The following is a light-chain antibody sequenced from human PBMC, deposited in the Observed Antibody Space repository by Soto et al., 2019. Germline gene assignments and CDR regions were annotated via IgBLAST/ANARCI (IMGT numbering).Light chain of an antibody. Sequence: EIVLTQSPGTLSLSPGERATLSCRASQSVSSSYLAWYQQKPGQAPRLLIYGASSRATGIPDRFSGSGSGXXXTLXISRLEPEDFAVYYCQQYGSSQTFGQGTKVEIK. CDR1: QSVSSSY. J-gene: IGKJ1*01. CDR3: QQYGSSQT. V-gene: IGKV3-20*01. CDR2: GAS.